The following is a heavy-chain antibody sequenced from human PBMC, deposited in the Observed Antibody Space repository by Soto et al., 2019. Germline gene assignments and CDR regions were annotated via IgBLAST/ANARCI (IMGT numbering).Heavy chain of an antibody. CDR3: ARDLRRWDSDSSGSVWGGSP. V-gene: IGHV1-18*01. CDR1: GYPFTSYG. CDR2: ISAYHGNT. J-gene: IGHJ4*02. D-gene: IGHD3-22*01. Sequence: ASLEVSCKASGYPFTSYGISWVRQAPRQGLEWMGWISAYHGNTNYAQKLQGRVTMTTDTSTSTAYLELRSLRSDDTAVYSCARDLRRWDSDSSGSVWGGSPWGQATLIT.